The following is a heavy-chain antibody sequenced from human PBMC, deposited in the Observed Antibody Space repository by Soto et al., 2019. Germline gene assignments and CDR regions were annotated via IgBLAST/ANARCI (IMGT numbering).Heavy chain of an antibody. CDR1: GGSISRNNFH. V-gene: IGHV4-39*01. Sequence: SETLSLTCSVSGGSISRNNFHWGWIRQTPGRGLEWIGSVYYSGTTDYNPSFKSRVTISVETSKTQFSLKLNSVTAADTAVYYCARRYAPRYSSGNNHFDLWGQGTLVTVSS. CDR3: ARRYAPRYSSGNNHFDL. CDR2: VYYSGTT. D-gene: IGHD6-19*01. J-gene: IGHJ4*02.